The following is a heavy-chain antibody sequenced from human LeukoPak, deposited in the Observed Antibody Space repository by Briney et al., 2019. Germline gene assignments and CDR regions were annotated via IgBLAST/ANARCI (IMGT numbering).Heavy chain of an antibody. V-gene: IGHV3-7*04. CDR3: ARGGLGDILTGYYMPTFDI. CDR2: IKQDGSEK. CDR1: GFTFSSYW. Sequence: GGSLRLSCAASGFTFSSYWMSWVRQAPGKGLEWVANIKQDGSEKYYVDSVKGRFTISRDNAKNSLYLQMNSLRAEDTAVYYCARGGLGDILTGYYMPTFDIWGQGTMVTVSS. D-gene: IGHD3-9*01. J-gene: IGHJ3*02.